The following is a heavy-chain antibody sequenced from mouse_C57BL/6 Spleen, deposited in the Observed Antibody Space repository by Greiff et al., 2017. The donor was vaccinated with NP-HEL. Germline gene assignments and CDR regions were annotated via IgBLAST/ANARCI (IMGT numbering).Heavy chain of an antibody. CDR2: INPNNGGT. Sequence: VQLQQSGPELVKPGASVKISCKASGYTFTDYYMNWVKQSHGKSLEWIGDINPNNGGTSYNQKFKGKATLTVDKSSSTAYMELRSLTSEDSAVYYGASYYDYDGWFAYWGQGTLVTVSA. CDR1: GYTFTDYY. CDR3: ASYYDYDGWFAY. V-gene: IGHV1-26*01. D-gene: IGHD2-4*01. J-gene: IGHJ3*01.